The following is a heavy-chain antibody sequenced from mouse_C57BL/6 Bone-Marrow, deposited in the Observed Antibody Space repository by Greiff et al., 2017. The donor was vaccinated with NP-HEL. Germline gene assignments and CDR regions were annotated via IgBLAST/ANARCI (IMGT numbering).Heavy chain of an antibody. D-gene: IGHD4-1*01. CDR1: GFTFSSYG. CDR3: ARLNWALDY. CDR2: ISSGGSYT. J-gene: IGHJ2*01. V-gene: IGHV5-6*01. Sequence: EVQGVESGGDLVKPGGSLKLSCAASGFTFSSYGMSWVRQTPDKRLEWVATISSGGSYTYYPDSVKGRFTISRDNAKNTLYLQMSSLKSEDTAMYYCARLNWALDYWGQGTTLTVSS.